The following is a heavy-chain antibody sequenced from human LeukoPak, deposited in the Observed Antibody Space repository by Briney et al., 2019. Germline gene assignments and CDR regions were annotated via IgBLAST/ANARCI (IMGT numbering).Heavy chain of an antibody. V-gene: IGHV1-46*04. CDR3: ARIGDYGSGSEGFDP. CDR2: ISPSVGTT. CDR1: GYTFTSYY. J-gene: IGHJ5*02. D-gene: IGHD3-10*01. Sequence: ASVKVSCKASGYTFTSYYIHWVRQAPGQRLEWMGIISPSVGTTTYAQKLEDRVTMTRDTSTTTVYMELRSLRSEDTAVYYCARIGDYGSGSEGFDPWGQGTLVTVSS.